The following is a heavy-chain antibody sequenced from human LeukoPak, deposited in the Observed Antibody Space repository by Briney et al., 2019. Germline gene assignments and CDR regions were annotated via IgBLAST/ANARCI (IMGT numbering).Heavy chain of an antibody. D-gene: IGHD5-18*01. V-gene: IGHV5-51*01. J-gene: IGHJ4*02. CDR2: IYPGDSDT. CDR3: TRLPPPRRGYSYCLDY. Sequence: GEXLKISCKGSGYSFTSYWIGWVRQMPGKGLEWMGIIYPGDSDTRYSPSFQGQVTISADKSISNAYLQWSSRKTSDDAMDYYTRLPPPRRGYSYCLDYWGQGTLVTVSS. CDR1: GYSFTSYW.